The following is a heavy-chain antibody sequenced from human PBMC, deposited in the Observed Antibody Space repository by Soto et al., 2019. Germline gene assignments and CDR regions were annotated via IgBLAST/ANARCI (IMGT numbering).Heavy chain of an antibody. Sequence: ASVKVSCKASGYTFNNYDINWVRQASGQGLEWMGWMNPNSGNTGYAQKFQGRVTMTRNTSINTAYMELSSLRSDDTAVYYCARGVRYHLPVKGDFYYYYMDVWGKGTTVTVSS. D-gene: IGHD2-2*01. J-gene: IGHJ6*03. CDR1: GYTFNNYD. V-gene: IGHV1-8*01. CDR2: MNPNSGNT. CDR3: ARGVRYHLPVKGDFYYYYMDV.